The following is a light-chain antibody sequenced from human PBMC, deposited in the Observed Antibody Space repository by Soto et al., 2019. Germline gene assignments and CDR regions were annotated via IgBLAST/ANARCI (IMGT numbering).Light chain of an antibody. CDR1: QSVSSN. J-gene: IGKJ5*01. CDR2: GAS. V-gene: IGKV3-15*01. CDR3: QQRNNWRDT. Sequence: EIVMTHSPATLSVSPCERATLSSRASQSVSSNLAWYQQKPGQAPRLLILGASTRATGIPARFSGSGSGTDFTLTISSLEPEDFAVYYCQQRNNWRDTFGQGTRLEIK.